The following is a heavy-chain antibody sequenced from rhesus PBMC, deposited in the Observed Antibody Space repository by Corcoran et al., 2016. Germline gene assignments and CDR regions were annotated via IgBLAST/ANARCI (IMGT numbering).Heavy chain of an antibody. D-gene: IGHD6-31*01. V-gene: IGHV1-111*02. Sequence: EVQLVQSGAEVKKPGASVKISCKASGYTFTDYYLHGGRQAPGKGLGWMGRVDPEDGEAIHAQKFQDRVTITADTSTDTAYMELSSLRSEDMAVYYCATSGYSSGFDYWGQGVLVTVSS. J-gene: IGHJ4*01. CDR1: GYTFTDYY. CDR2: VDPEDGEA. CDR3: ATSGYSSGFDY.